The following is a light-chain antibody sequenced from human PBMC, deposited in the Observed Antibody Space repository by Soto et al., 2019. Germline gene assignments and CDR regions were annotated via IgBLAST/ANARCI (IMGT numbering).Light chain of an antibody. V-gene: IGKV3-15*01. Sequence: EIVMTQSPATLSVSPGERAALSCRASQSISSNLAWYQQKPGQAPRLLIFDASTRASGIPARFSGSASGTEFALAISSLQSEDFAVYYCQQYNNWPLTFDQGTKVEIK. CDR1: QSISSN. CDR3: QQYNNWPLT. J-gene: IGKJ1*01. CDR2: DAS.